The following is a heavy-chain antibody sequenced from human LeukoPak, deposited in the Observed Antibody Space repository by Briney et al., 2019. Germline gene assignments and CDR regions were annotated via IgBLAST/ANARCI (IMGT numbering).Heavy chain of an antibody. J-gene: IGHJ3*02. CDR3: ARVGARWLQLKAFGI. D-gene: IGHD5-24*01. CDR2: INHSGST. Sequence: PSETLSLTCAVYGGSFSGYYWSWIRQPPGKGLEWIGEINHSGSTNYNPSLKSRVTISVDTSKNQFSLKLSSVTAADTAVYYCARVGARWLQLKAFGIWGQGTMVTVSS. CDR1: GGSFSGYY. V-gene: IGHV4-34*01.